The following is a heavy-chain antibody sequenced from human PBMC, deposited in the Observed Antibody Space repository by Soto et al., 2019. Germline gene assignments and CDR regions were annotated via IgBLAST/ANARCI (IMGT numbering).Heavy chain of an antibody. D-gene: IGHD3-9*01. CDR3: ARDEYYDILPFRLEGTEAGFDY. CDR2: ISSSSSTI. J-gene: IGHJ4*02. CDR1: GFTFSSYS. V-gene: IGHV3-48*02. Sequence: EVQLVESGGGLVQPGGSLRLSCAASGFTFSSYSMNWVRQAPGKGLEWVSYISSSSSTIYYADSVKGRFTISRDNAKNSLYLQMNSLRDEDTAVYYCARDEYYDILPFRLEGTEAGFDYWGQGTLVTVSS.